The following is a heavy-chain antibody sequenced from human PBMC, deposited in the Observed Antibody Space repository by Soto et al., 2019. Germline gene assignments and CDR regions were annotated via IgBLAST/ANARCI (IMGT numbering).Heavy chain of an antibody. CDR2: IRSKSNNYAT. V-gene: IGHV3-73*02. D-gene: IGHD4-17*01. Sequence: EVQLVESGGGLVQPGESLTLSCAATGFTFSGSAIHWVRQASGKWLEWVGRIRSKSNNYATSYAASVKGRFTISRDDSKDTAYLQMNSLKTEDTALYYCATYDYGDLSIDYWGQGTLVTVSS. CDR1: GFTFSGSA. CDR3: ATYDYGDLSIDY. J-gene: IGHJ4*02.